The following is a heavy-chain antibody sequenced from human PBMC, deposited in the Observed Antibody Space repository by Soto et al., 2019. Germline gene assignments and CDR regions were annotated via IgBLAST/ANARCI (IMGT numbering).Heavy chain of an antibody. J-gene: IGHJ4*02. Sequence: QVRLVESGGGLVKPAGSLRLSCGASGFSFNDYYMSWIRQAPGKGLEWISYISGSGRTISYADSVKGRFTISRDNAKSSLYLHLNNLTAEDTAGYFCARDLGNCFDYWGRGTLVTVSS. CDR2: ISGSGRTI. D-gene: IGHD1-26*01. V-gene: IGHV3-11*01. CDR1: GFSFNDYY. CDR3: ARDLGNCFDY.